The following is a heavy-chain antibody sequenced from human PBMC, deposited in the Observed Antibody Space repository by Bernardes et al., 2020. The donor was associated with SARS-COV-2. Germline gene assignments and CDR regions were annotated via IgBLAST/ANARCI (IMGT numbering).Heavy chain of an antibody. D-gene: IGHD3-22*01. V-gene: IGHV3-7*01. CDR3: ARSWDYYDSSGWMYFFDD. CDR1: GFTFSSYW. Sequence: GGSLRLSCVASGFTFSSYWMTWVRQAPGKGLEWVANIKRDGSEKYFVDSVKDRFTISRDNAKKSLYLQMNSLRAEDTAVYYCARSWDYYDSSGWMYFFDDGGRGTLVAVSS. J-gene: IGHJ4*02. CDR2: IKRDGSEK.